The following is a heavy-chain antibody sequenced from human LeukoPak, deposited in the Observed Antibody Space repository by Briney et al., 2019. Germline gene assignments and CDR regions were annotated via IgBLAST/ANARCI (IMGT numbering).Heavy chain of an antibody. CDR3: ARGLLGWYFDL. J-gene: IGHJ2*01. CDR1: GGSISSSSHY. Sequence: SETLSLTCTASGGSISSSSHYWGWIRQPPGKGLEWIGSIYYSGSTYYNPSLKSRVTMSVDTSKNQFSLKLSSVTAADTAVYYCARGLLGWYFDLWGRGTLVTVSS. CDR2: IYYSGST. V-gene: IGHV4-39*07.